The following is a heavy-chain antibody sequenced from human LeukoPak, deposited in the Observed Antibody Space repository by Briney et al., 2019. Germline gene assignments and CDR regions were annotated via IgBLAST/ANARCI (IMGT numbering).Heavy chain of an antibody. Sequence: GGSLRLSCAASGFTFSSYAIHWVRRAPGKGLEWVTVIYYDGGNTYYADSVKGRFTISRDNSKNTLYLQMNSLRVEDTAVYYCARGHYYTDMLTNYWVRYFDYWGQGTLVTVSS. D-gene: IGHD3-9*01. CDR1: GFTFSSYA. CDR3: ARGHYYTDMLTNYWVRYFDY. CDR2: IYYDGGNT. V-gene: IGHV3-30*03. J-gene: IGHJ4*02.